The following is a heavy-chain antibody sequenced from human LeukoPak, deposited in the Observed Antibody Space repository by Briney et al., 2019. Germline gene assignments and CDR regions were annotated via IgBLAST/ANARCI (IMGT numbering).Heavy chain of an antibody. D-gene: IGHD2-8*01. V-gene: IGHV1-69*04. CDR2: IIPILGIA. CDR1: GGTFSSYA. Sequence: ASLKVSCKASGGTFSSYAISWVRQAPGQGLEWMGRIIPILGIANYAQKFQGRVTITADKSTSTAYMELSSLRSEDTAVYYCARDSPVCPGAFDIWGQGTMVTVSS. CDR3: ARDSPVCPGAFDI. J-gene: IGHJ3*02.